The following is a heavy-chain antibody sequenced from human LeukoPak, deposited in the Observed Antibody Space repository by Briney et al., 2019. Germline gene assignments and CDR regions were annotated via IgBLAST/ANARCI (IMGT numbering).Heavy chain of an antibody. D-gene: IGHD3-22*01. J-gene: IGHJ6*02. CDR3: ARDLTYYYDSSGYFSGNGMDV. V-gene: IGHV3-21*01. CDR2: ISSSSSYI. CDR1: GFTFSSYS. Sequence: GGSLRLSCAASGFTFSSYSMNWVRQAPGKGLEWVSSISSSSSYIYYADSVKGRFTISRDNAKNSLYLQMNSLRAEDTAVYYCARDLTYYYDSSGYFSGNGMDVWGQGTTVTVSS.